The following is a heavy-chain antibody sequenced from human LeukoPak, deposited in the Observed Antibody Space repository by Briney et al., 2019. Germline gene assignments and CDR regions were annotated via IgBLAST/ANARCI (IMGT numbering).Heavy chain of an antibody. CDR3: ALLGSSALDY. CDR2: IYTSGTT. J-gene: IGHJ4*02. V-gene: IGHV4-4*07. CDR1: GDSISIYY. Sequence: SETLSLTCTVSGDSISIYYFNWIRQPAGKGLEWLGRIYTSGTTYYNPSLKSRLTMSVDTSKNQFSLKLRSVTAADTALYFCALLGSSALDYWGQGVLVTVSS. D-gene: IGHD3-22*01.